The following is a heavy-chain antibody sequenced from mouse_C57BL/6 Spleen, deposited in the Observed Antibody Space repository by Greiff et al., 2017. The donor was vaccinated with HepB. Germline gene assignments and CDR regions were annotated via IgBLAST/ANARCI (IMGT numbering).Heavy chain of an antibody. CDR1: GYTFTDYY. V-gene: IGHV1-19*01. CDR2: INPYNGGT. CDR3: ARYLSYAMDY. Sequence: EVQLQQSGPVLVKPGASVKMSCKASGYTFTDYYMNWVKQSHGKSLEWIGVINPYNGGTSYNQKFKGKATFTVDKSSSTAYMELNSLTSEDSAVYYCARYLSYAMDYWGQGTSVTVSS. J-gene: IGHJ4*01. D-gene: IGHD5-1*01.